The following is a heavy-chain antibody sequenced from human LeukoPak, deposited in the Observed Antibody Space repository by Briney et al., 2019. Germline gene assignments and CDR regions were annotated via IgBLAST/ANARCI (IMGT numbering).Heavy chain of an antibody. Sequence: ASVKVSCKASGYTFTSYGISWVRQAPGQGLEWMGWINPNSGGTNSAQKFQGRVTMTRDTSISTAYMEVTRLTSDDTAVYFCARVKAYGGAGDFDYWGQGTLVTVSS. V-gene: IGHV1-2*02. J-gene: IGHJ4*02. CDR1: GYTFTSYG. CDR3: ARVKAYGGAGDFDY. CDR2: INPNSGGT. D-gene: IGHD3-10*01.